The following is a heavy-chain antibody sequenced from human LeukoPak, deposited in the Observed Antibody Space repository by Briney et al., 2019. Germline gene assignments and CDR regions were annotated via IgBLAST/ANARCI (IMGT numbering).Heavy chain of an antibody. J-gene: IGHJ4*02. CDR3: ARQPTYCSGGSCYSASLFDY. Sequence: PSETLSLTCTVSGGSINSSSYYWGWIRQPPGKGLEWIGSIYYSGSTYYNPSLKSRVTISVDTSKNQFSLKLSSVTAADTAVYYCARQPTYCSGGSCYSASLFDYWGQGTLVTVSS. CDR2: IYYSGST. V-gene: IGHV4-39*01. D-gene: IGHD2-15*01. CDR1: GGSINSSSYY.